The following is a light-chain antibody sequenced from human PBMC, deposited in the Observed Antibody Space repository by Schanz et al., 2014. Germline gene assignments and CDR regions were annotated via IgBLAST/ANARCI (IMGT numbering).Light chain of an antibody. Sequence: EIVLTQSPGTLSLSPGERATLSCRASQSVSSSYLAWYQQKPGLAPRLLIYGATTRATGIPARFSGSGSGTEFTLTISSLQSEDFAVYYCQHYGNWPLTFGGGTKVEIK. CDR3: QHYGNWPLT. J-gene: IGKJ4*01. CDR2: GAT. V-gene: IGKV3-15*01. CDR1: QSVSSSY.